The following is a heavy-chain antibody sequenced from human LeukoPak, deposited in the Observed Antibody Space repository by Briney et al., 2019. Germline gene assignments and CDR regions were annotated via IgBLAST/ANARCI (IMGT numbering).Heavy chain of an antibody. CDR2: IYYSGST. J-gene: IGHJ5*02. D-gene: IGHD3-22*01. CDR3: ARGGYYYDSSGKNWFDP. Sequence: SETLSLTCAVYGGSFTGYYWSWIRQPPGKGPEWIGYIYYSGSTNYNPSLKSRVTISVDTSKNQFSLKLSSVTAADTAVYYCARGGYYYDSSGKNWFDPWGQGTLVTVSS. V-gene: IGHV4-59*01. CDR1: GGSFTGYY.